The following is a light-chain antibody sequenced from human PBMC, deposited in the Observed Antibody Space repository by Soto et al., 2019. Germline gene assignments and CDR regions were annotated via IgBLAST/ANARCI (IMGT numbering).Light chain of an antibody. Sequence: NFMLTQPHSVSESPGKTVTISCTRSSGSIASNYVQWYQQRPGSSPTTVIYEDNQRPSGVPDRFSGSIDRSANSASLTISGLKTEDEAGYYCQSYDSSNPNWVFGGGTKLTVL. CDR2: EDN. J-gene: IGLJ3*02. CDR1: SGSIASNY. CDR3: QSYDSSNPNWV. V-gene: IGLV6-57*01.